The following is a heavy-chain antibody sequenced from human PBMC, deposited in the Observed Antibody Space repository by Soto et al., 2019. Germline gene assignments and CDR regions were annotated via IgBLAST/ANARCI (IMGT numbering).Heavy chain of an antibody. D-gene: IGHD6-13*01. V-gene: IGHV3-23*01. CDR1: GFTFSSYA. CDR3: AKVLTAAAGTRYFDY. Sequence: GGSLRLSCAASGFTFSSYAMSWVRQAPGKGLEWVSAISGSGGSTYYADSVKGRFTISRDNSKNTLYLQMSSLRAEDTAVYYCAKVLTAAAGTRYFDYWGQGTLVTVSS. CDR2: ISGSGGST. J-gene: IGHJ4*02.